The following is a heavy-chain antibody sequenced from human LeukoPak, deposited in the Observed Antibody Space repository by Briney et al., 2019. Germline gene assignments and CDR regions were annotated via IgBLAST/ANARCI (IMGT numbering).Heavy chain of an antibody. V-gene: IGHV4-59*01. Sequence: PSETLSLTCTVSGGSISSSYWSWIRQPPGKGLEWIGYIYYSGNTNYNPSLKSRVTISVDTSKNQFSLQLSSVTAADTAVYYCARVRPKYFFESSASYYDAFDIWVQGTMVSVSS. J-gene: IGHJ3*02. CDR3: ARVRPKYFFESSASYYDAFDI. CDR2: IYYSGNT. D-gene: IGHD3-22*01. CDR1: GGSISSSY.